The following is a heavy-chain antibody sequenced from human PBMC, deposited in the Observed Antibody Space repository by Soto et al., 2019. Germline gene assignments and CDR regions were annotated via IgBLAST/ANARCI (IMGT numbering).Heavy chain of an antibody. CDR2: IYYSGST. CDR3: ARDRGFGGVVWFDP. D-gene: IGHD3-16*01. V-gene: IGHV4-59*01. J-gene: IGHJ5*02. Sequence: SETLSLTCTVSGGSISSYYWSWIRQPPGKGLEWIGYIYYSGSTNYNPSLKSRVTISVDTSKNQFSLKLSSVTAADTAVYYCARDRGFGGVVWFDPWGQGTLVTVSS. CDR1: GGSISSYY.